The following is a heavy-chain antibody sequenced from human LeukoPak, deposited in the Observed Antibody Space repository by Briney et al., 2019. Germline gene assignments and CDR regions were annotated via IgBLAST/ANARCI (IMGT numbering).Heavy chain of an antibody. J-gene: IGHJ6*03. D-gene: IGHD3-16*01. CDR1: GFTFSSYG. CDR2: ISYDGSNK. CDR3: ALRGDNYYYYYMDV. V-gene: IGHV3-30*19. Sequence: GGSLRLSCAASGFTFSSYGMDWVRQAPGKGLEWVAVISYDGSNKYYADSVKGRFTISRDNSKNTLYLQMNSLRAEDTAVYYCALRGDNYYYYYMDVWGKGTTVTISS.